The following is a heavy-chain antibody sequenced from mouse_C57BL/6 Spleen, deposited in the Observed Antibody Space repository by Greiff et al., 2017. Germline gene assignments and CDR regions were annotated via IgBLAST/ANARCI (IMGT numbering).Heavy chain of an antibody. Sequence: VQLQQSGAELVRPGASVKLSCKASGYTFTSYGIRWVKQRTGQGLEWIGEIYPRSGNTNYNEKFKGKATLTVDKSSSTAYMALRSLTSEDSAVYFGAGGDYCGRSHYYAMDYWGQGTSVTVSS. V-gene: IGHV1-81*01. CDR2: IYPRSGNT. CDR3: AGGDYCGRSHYYAMDY. J-gene: IGHJ4*01. D-gene: IGHD1-1*01. CDR1: GYTFTSYG.